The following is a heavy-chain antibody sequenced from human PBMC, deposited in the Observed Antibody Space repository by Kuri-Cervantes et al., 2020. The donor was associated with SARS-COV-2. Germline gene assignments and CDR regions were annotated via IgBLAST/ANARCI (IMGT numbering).Heavy chain of an antibody. J-gene: IGHJ6*02. CDR2: INPNSGGT. Sequence: ASVKVSCKASGYTFTGYYMHWVRQAPGQGLEWMGWINPNSGGTNYAQKFQGWVTMTRDTSISTAYMELSRLRSDDTAVYYCARDEFRSGGWPRGGGMDVWGQGTTVTVSS. CDR1: GYTFTGYY. CDR3: ARDEFRSGGWPRGGGMDV. V-gene: IGHV1-2*04. D-gene: IGHD6-19*01.